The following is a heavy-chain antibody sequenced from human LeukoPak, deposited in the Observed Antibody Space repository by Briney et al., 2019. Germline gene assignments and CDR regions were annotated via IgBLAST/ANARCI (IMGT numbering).Heavy chain of an antibody. V-gene: IGHV3-30*02. CDR2: IRYDGSNK. CDR1: GFTFSSYG. Sequence: GGSLRLSCAASGFTFSSYGMHWVRQAPGKGLEWVAFIRYDGSNKYYADSVKGRFTISRDNSKNTLSLQMNSLRAEDTAVYYCAKDRTNGVPYYFDYWGQGTLVTVSS. D-gene: IGHD2-8*01. J-gene: IGHJ4*02. CDR3: AKDRTNGVPYYFDY.